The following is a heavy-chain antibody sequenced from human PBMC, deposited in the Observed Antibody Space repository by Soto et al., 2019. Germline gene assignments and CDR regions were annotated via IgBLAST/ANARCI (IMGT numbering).Heavy chain of an antibody. Sequence: QVQLQESGPGLVKPSQTLSLTCTVSGGSISSGGYYWSWIRQHPGKGLEWIGYIYYSGSTYYNPSLKSRVTISVDTSKNQFSLKLSSVTAADTAVYYCARDRPYYYDSSGYSHYFDYWGQGTLVTVSS. J-gene: IGHJ4*02. V-gene: IGHV4-31*03. CDR2: IYYSGST. CDR1: GGSISSGGYY. CDR3: ARDRPYYYDSSGYSHYFDY. D-gene: IGHD3-22*01.